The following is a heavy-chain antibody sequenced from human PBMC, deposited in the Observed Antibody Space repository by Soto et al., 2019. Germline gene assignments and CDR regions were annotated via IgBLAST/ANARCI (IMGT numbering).Heavy chain of an antibody. CDR1: GFTFGSFG. J-gene: IGHJ4*02. D-gene: IGHD1-26*01. V-gene: IGHV3-23*04. Sequence: VQLVESGGGVVQPGRSLRLSCAASGFTFGSFGMNWVRQAPGKGLEWVSGVRSDGDTTYNAESVKGRFTVSRDTSKNTVYLQMNSLRAEDTAVYYCAKGKGVGATPDGANCWGQGTPVTVSS. CDR2: VRSDGDTT. CDR3: AKGKGVGATPDGANC.